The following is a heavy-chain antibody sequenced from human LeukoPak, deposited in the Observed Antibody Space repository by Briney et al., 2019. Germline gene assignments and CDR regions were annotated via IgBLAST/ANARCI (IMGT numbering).Heavy chain of an antibody. Sequence: GGSLRLSCAASGFTFSSYNMNWVRQAPGKGLEWVSFISSSSSTIYYADSVKGRFTISRDNAKNSLFLQMNSLSPEDTAVYYCAKCGPYSSKWYFNFIAYWGHGTLVTVSS. CDR1: GFTFSSYN. D-gene: IGHD6-13*01. CDR2: ISSSSSTI. CDR3: AKCGPYSSKWYFNFIAY. J-gene: IGHJ4*01. V-gene: IGHV3-48*01.